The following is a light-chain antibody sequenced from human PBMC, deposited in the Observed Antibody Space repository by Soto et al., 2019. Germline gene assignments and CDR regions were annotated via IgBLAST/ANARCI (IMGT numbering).Light chain of an antibody. Sequence: EILMTQSPATLSVSPGERATLSCRASQSVSSNLAWYQQKPGQAPRLIVYGATTRATGIPARFGGSGSGTYFTLFITMQSEDFAAYYCQQYSDWHPVTFGGGTKVDIK. J-gene: IGKJ4*01. V-gene: IGKV3-15*01. CDR1: QSVSSN. CDR3: QQYSDWHPVT. CDR2: GAT.